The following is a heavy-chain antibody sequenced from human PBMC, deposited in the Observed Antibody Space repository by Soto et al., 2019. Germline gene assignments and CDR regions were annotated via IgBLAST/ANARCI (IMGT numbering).Heavy chain of an antibody. D-gene: IGHD3-16*01. V-gene: IGHV5-51*01. CDR2: ISPGDSAA. CDR3: ARQGDLAATPADAFDI. J-gene: IGHJ3*02. CDR1: GKPFINHW. Sequence: ESLKISCNEPGKPFINHWIAWLSHIPCKGLEWMGIISPGDSAARYSPFFGGQVTIAVDKSITTASLQWSRLEASDSAMYSCARQGDLAATPADAFDIWGQGTMVTVSS.